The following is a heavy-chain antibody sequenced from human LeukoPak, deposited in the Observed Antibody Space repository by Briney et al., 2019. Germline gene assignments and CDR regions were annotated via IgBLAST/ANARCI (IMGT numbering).Heavy chain of an antibody. CDR2: ISYDGSNK. V-gene: IGHV3-30*04. CDR3: ASASSSWYFLDY. D-gene: IGHD6-13*01. J-gene: IGHJ4*02. Sequence: GGSLRLSCAASGFTFSSYEMNWVRQAPGKGLEWVAAISYDGSNKYYADSVKGRFTISRDNSKNTLYLQMNSLRAEDTAVYYCASASSSWYFLDYWGQGTLVTVSS. CDR1: GFTFSSYE.